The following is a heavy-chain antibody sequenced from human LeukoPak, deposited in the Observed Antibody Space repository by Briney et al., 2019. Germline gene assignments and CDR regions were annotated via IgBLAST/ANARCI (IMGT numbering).Heavy chain of an antibody. CDR3: AREDNWNRFDY. D-gene: IGHD1-20*01. Sequence: GGSLRLSCAASGFTFSSYGMHWVRQAPGKGLEWVAVIWYDGSNKNYADSVKGRFTISRDNSKNTLYLQMNSLRAEDTAVYYSAREDNWNRFDYWGQGTLVTVSS. J-gene: IGHJ4*02. CDR2: IWYDGSNK. CDR1: GFTFSSYG. V-gene: IGHV3-33*01.